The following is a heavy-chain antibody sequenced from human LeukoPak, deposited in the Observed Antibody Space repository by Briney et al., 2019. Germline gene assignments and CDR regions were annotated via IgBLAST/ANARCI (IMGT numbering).Heavy chain of an antibody. CDR3: ARGATDSSSWPQPGLDAFDI. Sequence: PSETLSRTCTVSGGSISSSSYYWGWIRQPPGKGLEWIGSIYYSGSTYYNPSLKSRVTISVDTSKNQFSLKLSSVTAADTAVYYCARGATDSSSWPQPGLDAFDIWGQGTMVTVSS. D-gene: IGHD6-13*01. CDR2: IYYSGST. CDR1: GGSISSSSYY. V-gene: IGHV4-39*07. J-gene: IGHJ3*02.